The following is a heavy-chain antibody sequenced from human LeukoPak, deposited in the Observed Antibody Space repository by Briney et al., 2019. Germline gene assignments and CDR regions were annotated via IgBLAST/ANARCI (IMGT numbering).Heavy chain of an antibody. Sequence: GASVKVSCKASGYTFIDYYIHWVRQAPGQGLEWMGWINPNSGGTNYAQNFQGRVTMTRDTSITTTHMELSRLTPDDSAVYFCATEASGLNWFDPWGQGTLVTVSS. CDR3: ATEASGLNWFDP. D-gene: IGHD3-3*01. J-gene: IGHJ5*02. V-gene: IGHV1-2*02. CDR1: GYTFIDYY. CDR2: INPNSGGT.